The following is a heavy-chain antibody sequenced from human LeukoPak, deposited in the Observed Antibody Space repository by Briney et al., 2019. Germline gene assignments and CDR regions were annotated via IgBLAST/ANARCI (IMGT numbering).Heavy chain of an antibody. CDR1: GGTFSSYA. V-gene: IGHV1-69*04. CDR2: IIPILDIP. Sequence: SVKVSCKASGGTFSSYAISWVRQAPGQGLEWMGRIIPILDIPNYAQKFQGRVTITADKSTSTAYMELSSLRYEDTAVYYCARQIVGATFGSLDYWGQGTLVTVSS. J-gene: IGHJ4*02. CDR3: ARQIVGATFGSLDY. D-gene: IGHD1-26*01.